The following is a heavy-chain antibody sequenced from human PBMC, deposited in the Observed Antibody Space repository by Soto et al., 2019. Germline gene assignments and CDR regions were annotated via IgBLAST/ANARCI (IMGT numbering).Heavy chain of an antibody. J-gene: IGHJ5*02. V-gene: IGHV3-74*01. CDR2: INNDGGST. D-gene: IGHD2-2*01. CDR1: GFTFNKDW. Sequence: GSLRLSCAASGFTFNKDWMHWVRQAPGKGLVWVSRINNDGGSTSYADSVKGRFTISRDNAKNTLYLQMNSLRAEDTAIYYCVRVGYCSSTSCFQFDPWGQGTLVTVSS. CDR3: VRVGYCSSTSCFQFDP.